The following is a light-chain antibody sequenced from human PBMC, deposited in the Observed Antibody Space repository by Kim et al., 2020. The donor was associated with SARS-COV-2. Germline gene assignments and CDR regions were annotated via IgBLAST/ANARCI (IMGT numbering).Light chain of an antibody. J-gene: IGLJ3*02. CDR1: SDNVGIQG. CDR3: AAWDGILSGWV. V-gene: IGLV10-54*01. CDR2: RDT. Sequence: LTQPPSVSKGLRQTATLTCTGNSDNVGIQGAAWLQQHQGHPPKLLSYRDTNRPSGVSERFSASRSGNTASLTIFGLQPEDEADYDCAAWDGILSGWV.